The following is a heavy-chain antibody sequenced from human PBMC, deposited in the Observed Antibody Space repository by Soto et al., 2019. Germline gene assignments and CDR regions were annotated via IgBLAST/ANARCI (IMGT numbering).Heavy chain of an antibody. CDR2: INQDGSEK. D-gene: IGHD3-3*01. V-gene: IGHV3-7*03. J-gene: IGHJ4*02. CDR1: GFTFSSYW. Sequence: EVQLVESGGGLVQPGGSLRLSCAASGFTFSSYWMSWVRQAPGKGLEWVANINQDGSEKYYVDSVKGRFTISRDDAKNSLYLQINRLRAEDTAVYYCARAKCYFWDGCSSLGLYYLDFWARGTLVTVSS. CDR3: ARAKCYFWDGCSSLGLYYLDF.